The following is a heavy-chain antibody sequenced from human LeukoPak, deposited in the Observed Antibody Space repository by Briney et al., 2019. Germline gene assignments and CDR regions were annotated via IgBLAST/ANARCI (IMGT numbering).Heavy chain of an antibody. V-gene: IGHV1-69*06. J-gene: IGHJ4*02. CDR1: GGTFSSYA. CDR3: ASQICSGSYCGTDFDY. D-gene: IGHD3-10*02. Sequence: SVKVSCKASGGTFSSYAISWVRQAPGQGLEWMGGIIPIFGTANYAQKFQGRVTITADKSTSTAYMELSSLRSEDTAVYYCASQICSGSYCGTDFDYWGQGTLVTVSS. CDR2: IIPIFGTA.